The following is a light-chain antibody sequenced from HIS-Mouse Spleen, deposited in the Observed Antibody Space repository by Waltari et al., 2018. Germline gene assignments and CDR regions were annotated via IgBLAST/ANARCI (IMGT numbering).Light chain of an antibody. V-gene: IGKV3-11*01. Sequence: EIVLTQSPATLSLSPGERATLSCRASQSVSSYLAWYQQKPGQAPRLLIYDASNRATGIPARFSGSGSGTGFTLTISSLEPEDFAVYYCQQRSNWDLTFGGGTKVEIK. CDR2: DAS. CDR3: QQRSNWDLT. J-gene: IGKJ4*01. CDR1: QSVSSY.